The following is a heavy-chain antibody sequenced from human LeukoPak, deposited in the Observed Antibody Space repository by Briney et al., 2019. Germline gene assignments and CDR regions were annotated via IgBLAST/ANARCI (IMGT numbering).Heavy chain of an antibody. D-gene: IGHD6-13*01. CDR2: ISAYNGNT. J-gene: IGHJ5*02. Sequence: ASVKVSCRSSGYTFTSYGISWVRQAPGQGLEWMGWISAYNGNTNYAQKLQGRVTMTTDTSTSTAYMELRSLRSDDTAVYYCVRDFSSSPNWFDPWGQGTLVTVSS. CDR1: GYTFTSYG. V-gene: IGHV1-18*01. CDR3: VRDFSSSPNWFDP.